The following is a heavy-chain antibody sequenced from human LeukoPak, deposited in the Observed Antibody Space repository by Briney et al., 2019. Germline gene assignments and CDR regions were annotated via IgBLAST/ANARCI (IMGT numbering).Heavy chain of an antibody. J-gene: IGHJ4*02. CDR3: ARVDYYDSSGYYAPDY. CDR1: GGSIGSHY. D-gene: IGHD3-22*01. CDR2: IYYSGST. V-gene: IGHV4-59*11. Sequence: SETLSLTCTVSGGSIGSHYWSWFRQPPGKGLEWIGYIYYSGSTNYNPSLKSRATISVDTSKSQVSLKLNSVTAADTAVYYCARVDYYDSSGYYAPDYWGQGTLVTVSS.